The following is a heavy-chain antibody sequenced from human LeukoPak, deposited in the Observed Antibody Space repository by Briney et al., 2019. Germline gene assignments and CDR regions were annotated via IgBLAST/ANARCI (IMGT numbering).Heavy chain of an antibody. V-gene: IGHV3-23*01. CDR3: AKRAPGSNNYFDY. J-gene: IGHJ4*02. CDR2: ISGSGDGT. Sequence: GGSVRLSCAASGFTLSSYAMSWVRQAPGKGLEWASAISGSGDGTYYADSVKGRFTISRDNSKNTLYLQMNSLRADDTAVYYCAKRAPGSNNYFDYWGQGTLVTV. CDR1: GFTLSSYA. D-gene: IGHD4-11*01.